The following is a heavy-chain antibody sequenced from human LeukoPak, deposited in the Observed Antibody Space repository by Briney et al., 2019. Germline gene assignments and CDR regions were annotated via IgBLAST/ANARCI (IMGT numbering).Heavy chain of an antibody. CDR2: ISSSSSTI. V-gene: IGHV3-48*01. CDR1: GFTFSSYS. CDR3: ARGFSLDSNGYDY. D-gene: IGHD5-18*01. J-gene: IGHJ4*02. Sequence: GGSLRLSCAASGFTFSSYSMNWVRQAPGKGLEWVSYISSSSSTIYYADSVKGRFTISRDNAKNSLYLQMNSLRAEDTAVYYCARGFSLDSNGYDYWGEEPLVTVPS.